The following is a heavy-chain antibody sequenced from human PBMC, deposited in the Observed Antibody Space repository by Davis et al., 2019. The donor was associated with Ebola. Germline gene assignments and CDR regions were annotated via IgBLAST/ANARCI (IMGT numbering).Heavy chain of an antibody. CDR2: ISSSSSYI. CDR1: GFTFSSYS. D-gene: IGHD1-26*01. J-gene: IGHJ4*02. V-gene: IGHV3-21*01. Sequence: GESLKISCAASGFTFSSYSMNWARQAPGKGLEWVSSISSSSSYIYYADSVKGRFTISRDNANNSLYLQMNSLRAEDTAVYYCARAPYSGSYYADYWGQGTLVTVSS. CDR3: ARAPYSGSYYADY.